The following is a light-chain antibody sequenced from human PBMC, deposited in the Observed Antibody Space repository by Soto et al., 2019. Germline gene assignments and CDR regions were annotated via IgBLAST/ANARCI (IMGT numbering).Light chain of an antibody. CDR2: DAS. CDR1: QSISSW. V-gene: IGKV1-5*01. Sequence: DIQMTQSPSTLSASVGDRVTITCRASQSISSWLAWYQQKPGKAPKLLIYDASSLESGVPSRFSGSGSGTEFTLTISSLQPDDFATYYCQQYNSYSHFGPGTKVD. J-gene: IGKJ3*01. CDR3: QQYNSYSH.